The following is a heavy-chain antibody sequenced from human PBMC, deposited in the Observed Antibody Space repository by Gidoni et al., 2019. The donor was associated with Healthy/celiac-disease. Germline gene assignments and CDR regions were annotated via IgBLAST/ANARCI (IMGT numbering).Heavy chain of an antibody. Sequence: QVQLQESGPGLVKPSETLSLTCTVSGGSISSYYWSWIRQPPGKGLEWIGYIYYSGSTNYNPSLKRRVTISVDTSKNQFSLKLSSVTAADTAVYYCARVMGKYSSGWLGENWFDPWGQGTLVTVSS. CDR3: ARVMGKYSSGWLGENWFDP. D-gene: IGHD6-19*01. CDR2: IYYSGST. CDR1: GGSISSYY. V-gene: IGHV4-59*01. J-gene: IGHJ5*02.